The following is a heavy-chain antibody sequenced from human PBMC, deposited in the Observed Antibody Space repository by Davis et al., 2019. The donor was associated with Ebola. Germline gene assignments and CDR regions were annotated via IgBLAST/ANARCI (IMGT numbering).Heavy chain of an antibody. D-gene: IGHD6-25*01. Sequence: PSETLSLTCAASGFTFSGSAMHWVRQASGKGLEWVGRIRSKANSYATAYAASVKGRFTISRDDSKNTAYLQMNSLKTEDTAVYYCTRTHSSGPDYWGQGTLVTVSS. CDR3: TRTHSSGPDY. CDR1: GFTFSGSA. CDR2: IRSKANSYAT. V-gene: IGHV3-73*01. J-gene: IGHJ4*02.